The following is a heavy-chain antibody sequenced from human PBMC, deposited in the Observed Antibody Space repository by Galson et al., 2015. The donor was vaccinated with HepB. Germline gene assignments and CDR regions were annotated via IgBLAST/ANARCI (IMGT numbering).Heavy chain of an antibody. J-gene: IGHJ4*02. V-gene: IGHV3-30-3*01. Sequence: SLRLSCAASGFTFSSYAMHWVRQAPGKGLEWVAVISYDGSNKYYADSVKGRFTISRDNSKNTLYLQMNSLRAEDTAVYYCARGSPYLSYFDWLLSDYWGQGTLVTVSS. CDR3: ARGSPYLSYFDWLLSDY. D-gene: IGHD3-9*01. CDR2: ISYDGSNK. CDR1: GFTFSSYA.